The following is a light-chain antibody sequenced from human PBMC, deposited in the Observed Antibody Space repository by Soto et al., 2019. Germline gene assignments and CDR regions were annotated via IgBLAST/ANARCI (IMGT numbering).Light chain of an antibody. CDR3: QQYGSSPFT. Sequence: EIVLTQSPGTLSLSPGERATLSCRVSQSVSSTYLAWYQQKPGQAPRLLIYGASSRATGIPDRFSGSGSGTDFTLTISRLEAEDFAVYYCQQYGSSPFTFGPGTKVDIK. V-gene: IGKV3-20*01. CDR2: GAS. CDR1: QSVSSTY. J-gene: IGKJ3*01.